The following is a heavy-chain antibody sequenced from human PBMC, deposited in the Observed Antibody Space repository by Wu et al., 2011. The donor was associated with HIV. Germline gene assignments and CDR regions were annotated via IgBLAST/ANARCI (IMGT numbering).Heavy chain of an antibody. D-gene: IGHD2-21*01. V-gene: IGHV1-18*01. CDR2: ISADTGNT. CDR1: GYIFTNYG. J-gene: IGHJ4*02. CDR3: ARDFGGDEDS. Sequence: QVQLVQSGAEMKKPGASVKVSCKASGYIFTNYGISWVRQAPGQGLEWMGWISADTGNTNYAQRFQGRLTMTTDTSTSTAYMELRRLRSDDTAVYYCARDFGGDEDSWGQGTLVTVSS.